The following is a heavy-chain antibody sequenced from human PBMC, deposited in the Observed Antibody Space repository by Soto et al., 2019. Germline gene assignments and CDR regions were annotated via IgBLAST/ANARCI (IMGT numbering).Heavy chain of an antibody. D-gene: IGHD2-2*01. CDR2: IIPIFGTA. CDR1: GGTFSSYA. Sequence: GASVKVSCKASGGTFSSYAISWVRQAPGQGLEWMGGIIPIFGTANYAQKFQGRVTITADESTSTAYMELSSLRSEDTAVYYCARDPPEVIVPASIAPLRTYYYYGLDVWGQGTPVTVSS. CDR3: ARDPPEVIVPASIAPLRTYYYYGLDV. V-gene: IGHV1-69*13. J-gene: IGHJ6*02.